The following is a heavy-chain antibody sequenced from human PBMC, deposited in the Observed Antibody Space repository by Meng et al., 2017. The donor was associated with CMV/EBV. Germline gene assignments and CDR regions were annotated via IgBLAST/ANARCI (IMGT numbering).Heavy chain of an antibody. J-gene: IGHJ4*02. D-gene: IGHD2-21*02. V-gene: IGHV4-30-4*08. CDR2: IYYSGST. Sequence: QEAGPGPGKPSQTPSLTCTVSGGSSSSGDYYGSWIRQPPGKGLEWIGYIYYSGSTYYNPSLKSRVTISVDTSKNQFSLKLSSVTAADTAVYYCAREGDNPFDYWGQGTLVTVSS. CDR1: GGSSSSGDYY. CDR3: AREGDNPFDY.